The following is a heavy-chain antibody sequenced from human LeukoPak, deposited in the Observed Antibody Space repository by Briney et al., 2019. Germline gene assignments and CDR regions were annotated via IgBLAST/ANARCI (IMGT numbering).Heavy chain of an antibody. CDR1: GGSISGGGYS. Sequence: SQTLSLTCAVSGGSISGGGYSWSWIRQPPGKGLEWIGYIYHSGSTYYNPSLKSRVTISVDRSKNQFSLKLSSVTAADTAVYYCARVSSGGYFDYWSQGTLVSVSS. D-gene: IGHD3-16*01. V-gene: IGHV4-30-2*01. CDR2: IYHSGST. J-gene: IGHJ4*02. CDR3: ARVSSGGYFDY.